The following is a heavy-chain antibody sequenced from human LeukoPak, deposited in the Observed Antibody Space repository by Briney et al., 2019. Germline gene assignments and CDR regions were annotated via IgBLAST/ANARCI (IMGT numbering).Heavy chain of an antibody. Sequence: PGGSLSLSCAASGFTFDAYTMHWVRQAPGQGLEWVSLISWDGGSTYYADSVKGRFTISRDNSKNSLYLQMNSLRTEDTALYYCAKPLQYSYGSGEYYFDYWGQGTLVTVSS. V-gene: IGHV3-43*01. CDR1: GFTFDAYT. J-gene: IGHJ4*02. CDR2: ISWDGGST. CDR3: AKPLQYSYGSGEYYFDY. D-gene: IGHD5-18*01.